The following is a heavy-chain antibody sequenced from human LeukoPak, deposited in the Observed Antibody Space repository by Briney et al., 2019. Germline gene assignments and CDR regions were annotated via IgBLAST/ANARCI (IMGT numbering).Heavy chain of an antibody. CDR3: ARDPYSGNYGDSYYYYMDV. V-gene: IGHV3-21*01. CDR1: GFTFSTYN. J-gene: IGHJ6*03. CDR2: ISSGSTYI. Sequence: GGSLRLSCAASGFTFSTYNMNWVRQAPGKGLEWVSSISSGSTYIFYADSVKGRFTISRDNAKSSLYLQMDSLRHEDTAVYYCARDPYSGNYGDSYYYYMDVWGKGTTVTISS. D-gene: IGHD1-26*01.